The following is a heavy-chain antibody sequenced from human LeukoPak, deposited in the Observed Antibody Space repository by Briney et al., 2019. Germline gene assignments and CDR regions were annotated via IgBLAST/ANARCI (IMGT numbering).Heavy chain of an antibody. CDR3: ARDLFGYSSGHHY. J-gene: IGHJ4*02. CDR1: GFTFSSYG. V-gene: IGHV3-33*01. D-gene: IGHD6-19*01. Sequence: GGSLRLSCAASGFTFSSYGMHWVRQAPGKGLEWVAVIWYDGSNKYYADSVKGRFTISRDNAKNSLYLQMNSLRAEDTAVYYCARDLFGYSSGHHYWGQGTLVTVSS. CDR2: IWYDGSNK.